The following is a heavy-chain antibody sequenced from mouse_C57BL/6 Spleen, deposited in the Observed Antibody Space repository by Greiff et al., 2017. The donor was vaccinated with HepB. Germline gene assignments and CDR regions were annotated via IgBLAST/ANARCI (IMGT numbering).Heavy chain of an antibody. D-gene: IGHD1-1*01. CDR2: ISSCSSTI. V-gene: IGHV5-17*01. Sequence: EVHLVESGGGLVKPGGSLKLSCAASGFTFSDYGMHWVRQAPEKGLEWVAYISSCSSTIYYADTVKGRFTISRDNAKNTLFLQMTSLRSEDTAMYYCARDYYGSSRVFDYWGQGTTLTVSS. J-gene: IGHJ2*01. CDR1: GFTFSDYG. CDR3: ARDYYGSSRVFDY.